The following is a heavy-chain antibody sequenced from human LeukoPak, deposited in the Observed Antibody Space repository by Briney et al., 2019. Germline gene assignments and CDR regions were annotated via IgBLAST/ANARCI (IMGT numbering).Heavy chain of an antibody. D-gene: IGHD3-22*01. V-gene: IGHV3-23*01. Sequence: PGGSLRLSCAASGFTFTSYAMNWVRQTPGKGLEWVSGISGRSGTTYYADSVKGGFTISRDNSKNTLYLQMNSLRAEDTAVYHCAKGRGGSGYWASDYWGRGTLVTVSS. CDR2: ISGRSGTT. CDR3: AKGRGGSGYWASDY. J-gene: IGHJ4*02. CDR1: GFTFTSYA.